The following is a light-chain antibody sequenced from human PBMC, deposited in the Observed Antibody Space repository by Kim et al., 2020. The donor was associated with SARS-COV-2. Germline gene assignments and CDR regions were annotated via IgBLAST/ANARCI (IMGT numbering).Light chain of an antibody. CDR2: GAS. Sequence: EIVLTQSPGTLSLSPGARATLSCRASQSISSNSLVWYQQKPDQAPRLLISGASSRATGIPDRFSGSGSGADFTLTISRLEPDDFAVYYCQQYSSTPFIFGQGTKLVI. V-gene: IGKV3-20*01. CDR1: QSISSNS. CDR3: QQYSSTPFI. J-gene: IGKJ2*01.